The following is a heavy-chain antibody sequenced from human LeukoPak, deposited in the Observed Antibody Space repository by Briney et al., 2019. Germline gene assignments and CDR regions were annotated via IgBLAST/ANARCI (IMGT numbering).Heavy chain of an antibody. CDR1: GLTFSSYA. CDR2: ISGSGGST. V-gene: IGHV3-23*01. J-gene: IGHJ4*02. CDR3: AKDSVLRYFDWLDYFDY. D-gene: IGHD3-9*01. Sequence: GGSLRLSCAASGLTFSSYAMSWVRQAPGKGLEWVSAISGSGGSTYYADSVKGRFTISRDNSKNTLYLQMNSLRAEDTAVYYCAKDSVLRYFDWLDYFDYWGQGTLVTVSS.